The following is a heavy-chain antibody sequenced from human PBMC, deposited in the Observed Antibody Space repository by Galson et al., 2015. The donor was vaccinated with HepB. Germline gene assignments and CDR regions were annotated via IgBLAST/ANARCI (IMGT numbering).Heavy chain of an antibody. V-gene: IGHV1-69*10. CDR3: ARGAIFGVVIDYYYMDV. D-gene: IGHD3-3*01. J-gene: IGHJ6*03. CDR2: IIPILGIA. CDR1: GGTFSSYA. Sequence: SVKVSCKASGGTFSSYAISWVRQAPGQGLEWMGGIIPILGIANYAQKFQGRVTITADKSTSTAYMELSGLRSEDTAVYYCARGAIFGVVIDYYYMDVWGKGTTVTVSS.